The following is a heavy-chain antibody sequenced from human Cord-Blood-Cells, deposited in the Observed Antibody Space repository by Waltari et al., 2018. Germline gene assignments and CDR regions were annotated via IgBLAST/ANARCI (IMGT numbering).Heavy chain of an antibody. CDR1: GGSISSYY. J-gene: IGHJ3*02. V-gene: IGHV4-59*01. D-gene: IGHD2-2*01. CDR2: IYYSGST. Sequence: QVQLQESGPGLVKPSETLSLTCTVSGGSISSYYWSWIRQPPGKGLEWIGYIYYSGSTNYNPSLKSRVTISVDTSKNQFSLKLSSVTAADTAVYYCARDRGIGVYCSSTSCYDAFDIWGQGTMVTVSS. CDR3: ARDRGIGVYCSSTSCYDAFDI.